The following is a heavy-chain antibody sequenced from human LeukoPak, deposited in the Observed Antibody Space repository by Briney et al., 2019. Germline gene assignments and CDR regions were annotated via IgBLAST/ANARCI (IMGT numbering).Heavy chain of an antibody. CDR1: GGTFSSYA. Sequence: GASVKVSCKASGGTFSSYAISWVRQAPGQGLEWMGGIIPIFGTANYAQKFQGRVTITADESTSTAYMELSSLRSEDTAVYYCARTPYYDILTGSNNWFDPWGQGTLVTVSS. D-gene: IGHD3-9*01. J-gene: IGHJ5*02. CDR2: IIPIFGTA. V-gene: IGHV1-69*13. CDR3: ARTPYYDILTGSNNWFDP.